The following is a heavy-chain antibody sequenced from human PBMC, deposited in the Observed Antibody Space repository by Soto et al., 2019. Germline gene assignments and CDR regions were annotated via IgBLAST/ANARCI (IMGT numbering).Heavy chain of an antibody. V-gene: IGHV1-2*02. CDR1: GYIFTAYS. D-gene: IGHD2-15*01. Sequence: VKVSCKASGYIFTAYSMHWVRQAPGQGLEWLGWINPNSGDTIYAQKFQDRVTMTCDTSVSTAYLELSSLSSDDTALYYCAREASAVVSLDYWGQGTLVTVSS. J-gene: IGHJ4*02. CDR3: AREASAVVSLDY. CDR2: INPNSGDT.